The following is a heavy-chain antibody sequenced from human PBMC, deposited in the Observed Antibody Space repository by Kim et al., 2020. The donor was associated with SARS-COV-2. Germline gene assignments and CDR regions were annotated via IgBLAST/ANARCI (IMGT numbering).Heavy chain of an antibody. CDR3: ASRRALVGTAYDN. D-gene: IGHD1-26*01. Sequence: TYYADSVKGRFTMSRDNSKNTVYLQMSSLRAEDTAVYYCASRRALVGTAYDNWGQGTLVTVSS. V-gene: IGHV3-53*01. CDR2: T. J-gene: IGHJ4*02.